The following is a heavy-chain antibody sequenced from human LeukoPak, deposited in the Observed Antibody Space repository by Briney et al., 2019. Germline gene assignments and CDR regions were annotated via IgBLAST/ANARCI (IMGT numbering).Heavy chain of an antibody. V-gene: IGHV1-8*03. CDR3: ARSLAYAYCGGDCQGAFDI. CDR1: GYTFTSYD. Sequence: ASVKVSCKASGYTFTSYDINWVRQATGQGLEWMGWMNPNSGDTGYAQKFQGRVTITRNTSISTAYMELSSLRSEDTAVYYCARSLAYAYCGGDCQGAFDIWGQGTMVTVSS. CDR2: MNPNSGDT. D-gene: IGHD2-21*02. J-gene: IGHJ3*02.